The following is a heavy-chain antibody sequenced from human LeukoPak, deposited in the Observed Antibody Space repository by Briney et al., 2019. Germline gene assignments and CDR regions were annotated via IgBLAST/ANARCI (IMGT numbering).Heavy chain of an antibody. CDR1: SGSISSSNW. CDR3: ARDYYGLDY. V-gene: IGHV4-4*02. CDR2: IYHSGST. J-gene: IGHJ4*02. D-gene: IGHD3-10*01. Sequence: SETLSLTCAVSSGSISSSNWWSWVRQPPGKGLEWIGEIYHSGSTNYNPSLRSRVTISVDNSKNQFSLKLTSVTAADTAVYYCARDYYGLDYWGQGTLVTVSS.